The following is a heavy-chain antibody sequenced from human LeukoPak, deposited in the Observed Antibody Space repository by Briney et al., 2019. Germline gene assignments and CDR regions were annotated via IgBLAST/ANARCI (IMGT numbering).Heavy chain of an antibody. Sequence: GASVKVSFTASGGTFSIYAISWVRQAPGQGLELMGGIIPIFGTANYAQKFQGRVTITTDESTSTAYMELSRLRSEDTAVYYCARGLGIYFDYWGQGTLVTVSS. CDR1: GGTFSIYA. V-gene: IGHV1-69*05. CDR2: IIPIFGTA. D-gene: IGHD7-27*01. J-gene: IGHJ4*02. CDR3: ARGLGIYFDY.